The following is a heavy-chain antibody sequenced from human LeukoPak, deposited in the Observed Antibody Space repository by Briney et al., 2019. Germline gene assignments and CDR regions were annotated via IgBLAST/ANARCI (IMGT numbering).Heavy chain of an antibody. CDR2: IFYSGGT. CDR3: AKSLYGSGSYYNWFDP. CDR1: GGSISDSTYY. D-gene: IGHD3-10*01. J-gene: IGHJ5*02. Sequence: PSETLSLTCTVSGGSISDSTYYWGWIRQPPGMGLEWIASIFYSGGTYYNPSLKRRVTMSLDTSKNQFSLKLSSVTAADTAVYYCAKSLYGSGSYYNWFDPWGQGTLVTVSS. V-gene: IGHV4-39*07.